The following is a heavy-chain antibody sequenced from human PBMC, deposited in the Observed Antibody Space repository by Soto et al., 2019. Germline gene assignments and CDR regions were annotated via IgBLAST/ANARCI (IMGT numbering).Heavy chain of an antibody. CDR1: GFTFSSYA. V-gene: IGHV3-23*01. D-gene: IGHD2-2*01. Sequence: GGSLGLSCAASGFTFSSYAMSWVRQAPGKGMEWVSAISGSGGSTYYADSVKGRFTISRDNSKNTLYLQMNSLRAEDTAVYYCAKDIEAAMEYPEEKYCSSTSCPSPLDYWGQGTLVTVSS. CDR3: AKDIEAAMEYPEEKYCSSTSCPSPLDY. J-gene: IGHJ4*02. CDR2: ISGSGGST.